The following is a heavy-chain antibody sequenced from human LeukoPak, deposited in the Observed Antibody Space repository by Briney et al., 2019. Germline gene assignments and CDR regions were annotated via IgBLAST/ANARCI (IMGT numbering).Heavy chain of an antibody. CDR2: IYHSGNT. CDR3: VREGSFAAFDY. Sequence: PSETLSLTCAVSGGSISSNNWWNWVRQTPGKGLEWIGEIYHSGNTYYNPSLKSRVTMSVDKSKNQFSLELTSVTAADTAVYYCVREGSFAAFDYWGQGTLVTVSS. CDR1: GGSISSNNW. J-gene: IGHJ4*02. D-gene: IGHD2-15*01. V-gene: IGHV4-4*02.